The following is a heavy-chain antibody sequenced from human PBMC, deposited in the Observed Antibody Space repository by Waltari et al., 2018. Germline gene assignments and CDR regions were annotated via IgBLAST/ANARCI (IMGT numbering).Heavy chain of an antibody. V-gene: IGHV4-59*12. CDR2: IYGGTGAT. CDR3: AKRVVDSWRFDH. J-gene: IGHJ4*02. D-gene: IGHD3-22*01. CDR1: GGSINSNY. Sequence: QVQLQESGPGLVKPSETLSLPCTVSGGSINSNYWSWIRQPPGKALEWIGYIYGGTGATSFSPSLKSRVTISTDTSKNQFSLKLTSMTVADTAIYYCAKRVVDSWRFDHWGQGVLVTVSS.